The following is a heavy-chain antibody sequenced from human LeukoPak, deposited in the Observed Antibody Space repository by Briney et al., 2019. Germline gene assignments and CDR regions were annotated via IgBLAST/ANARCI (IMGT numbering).Heavy chain of an antibody. CDR2: IYSGGST. D-gene: IGHD5-12*01. Sequence: GGSLRLSYAASGFTVSSNYMSWVRQAPGKGLEWVSVIYSGGSTYYADSVKGRFTISRDNSKNTLYLQMNSLRAEDTAVYYCARDGPLYSGFGVCYFDYWGQGTLVTVSS. CDR3: ARDGPLYSGFGVCYFDY. CDR1: GFTVSSNY. V-gene: IGHV3-53*01. J-gene: IGHJ4*02.